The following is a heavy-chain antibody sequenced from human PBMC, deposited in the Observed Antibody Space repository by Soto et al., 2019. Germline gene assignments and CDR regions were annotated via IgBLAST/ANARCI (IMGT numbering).Heavy chain of an antibody. V-gene: IGHV3-15*01. D-gene: IGHD6-13*01. CDR3: TTGIAAAARYYYYGMDV. Sequence: GGSLRLSCAASGFTFSNAWMSWVRQAPGKGLEWVGRIKSKTDGGTTDYAAPVKGRFTISRDDSKNTLYLQMNILKTEDTAVYYCTTGIAAAARYYYYGMDVWGQGTTVTVSS. CDR2: IKSKTDGGTT. J-gene: IGHJ6*02. CDR1: GFTFSNAW.